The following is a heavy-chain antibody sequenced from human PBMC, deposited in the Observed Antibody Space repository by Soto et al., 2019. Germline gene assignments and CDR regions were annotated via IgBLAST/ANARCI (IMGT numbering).Heavy chain of an antibody. J-gene: IGHJ4*02. CDR1: GFTFSSYA. CDR2: IWYDGSNK. CDR3: ARNAYSTAARPGALDY. V-gene: IGHV3-33*01. D-gene: IGHD6-6*01. Sequence: QVQLVESGGGVVQPGRSLRLSCAASGFTFSSYAMHWVRQAPGKGLEWVAVIWYDGSNKYYADSVKGRFTISRDNSKNTLYLQMNSLRAEDTAVYYCARNAYSTAARPGALDYWGQGTLVTVSS.